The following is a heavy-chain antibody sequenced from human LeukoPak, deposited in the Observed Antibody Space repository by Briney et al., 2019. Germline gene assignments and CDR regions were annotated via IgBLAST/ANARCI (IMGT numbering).Heavy chain of an antibody. J-gene: IGHJ3*01. V-gene: IGHV3-21*01. Sequence: GGSLRLSCTASGFTFSDYAVHWVRQARGKGLEWDSSISRLSEYIFYADSVKGRFTISRDNAKNSLYLQMNSLRAEDRAVYYCARDVMSWAQGDDAFDLWGQGTVVTVSS. CDR1: GFTFSDYA. CDR2: ISRLSEYI. CDR3: ARDVMSWAQGDDAFDL. D-gene: IGHD2/OR15-2a*01.